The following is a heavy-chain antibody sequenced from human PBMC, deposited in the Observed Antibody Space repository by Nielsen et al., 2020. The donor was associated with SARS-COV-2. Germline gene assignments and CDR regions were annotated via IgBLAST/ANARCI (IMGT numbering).Heavy chain of an antibody. D-gene: IGHD3-22*01. V-gene: IGHV3-23*01. J-gene: IGHJ4*02. CDR3: AKAQYYYDSSGLALDY. CDR2: ISGSGGST. Sequence: GESLKISCVASGFTFSSYAMSWVRQAPGKGLEWVSAISGSGGSTYYADSVKGRFTISRDNSKNTLYLQMNSLRAEDTAVYYCAKAQYYYDSSGLALDYWGQGTLVTVSS. CDR1: GFTFSSYA.